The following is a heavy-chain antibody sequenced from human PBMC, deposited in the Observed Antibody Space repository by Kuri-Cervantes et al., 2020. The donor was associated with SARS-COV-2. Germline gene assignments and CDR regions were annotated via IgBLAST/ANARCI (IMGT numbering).Heavy chain of an antibody. CDR1: GFTVSVNY. V-gene: IGHV3-66*01. CDR3: ARGSRRTTRDYYYYYYMDV. J-gene: IGHJ6*03. CDR2: ISSGGST. Sequence: GESLEIFCAGSGFTVSVNYINWVRQAPGRGVEWVSLISSGGSTFYADSVKGRFTMSRDISNNMLHLQMNSLRAEDTAVYYCARGSRRTTRDYYYYYYMDVWGKGTTVTVSS. D-gene: IGHD1-7*01.